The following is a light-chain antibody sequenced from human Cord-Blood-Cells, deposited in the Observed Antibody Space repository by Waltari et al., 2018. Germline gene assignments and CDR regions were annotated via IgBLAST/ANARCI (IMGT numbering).Light chain of an antibody. Sequence: DIVMTQSPLSLPVTPGEPASISCRSSQSLLHSNGYNYLDWYLQKPGQSPQLLIYLGSNRASGVPDRFSGSGPGTDFTLKINRVEAEDVGVYYCMQALQTPLTFGGGTKVEIK. CDR3: MQALQTPLT. CDR1: QSLLHSNGYNY. CDR2: LGS. V-gene: IGKV2-28*01. J-gene: IGKJ4*01.